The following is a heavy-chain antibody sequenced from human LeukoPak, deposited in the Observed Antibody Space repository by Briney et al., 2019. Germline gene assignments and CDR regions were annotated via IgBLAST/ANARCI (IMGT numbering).Heavy chain of an antibody. Sequence: GASVKVSCKASGYTFTSYAMHWVRQAPGQRLEWMGWINAGNGNTKYSQKFQGRVTITRDTSASTAYMELSSLRSEDTAVYYCARDRDYGGNGIFDYWGQGTLVTVSS. CDR2: INAGNGNT. D-gene: IGHD4-23*01. CDR3: ARDRDYGGNGIFDY. V-gene: IGHV1-3*01. CDR1: GYTFTSYA. J-gene: IGHJ4*02.